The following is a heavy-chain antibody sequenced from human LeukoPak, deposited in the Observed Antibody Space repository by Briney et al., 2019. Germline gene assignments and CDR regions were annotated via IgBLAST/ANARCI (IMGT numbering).Heavy chain of an antibody. CDR2: ISGSSGST. Sequence: GGSLRLSCAASGFTFSSYAMTWVRQAPGKGLEWVSAISGSSGSTYYADSVKGRFTISRDNSKNTLYLQMNSLRAEDTAVYYCAKIWVSGSYYMDYYYGMDAWGQGTTVTVSS. J-gene: IGHJ6*02. CDR1: GFTFSSYA. V-gene: IGHV3-23*01. D-gene: IGHD3-10*01. CDR3: AKIWVSGSYYMDYYYGMDA.